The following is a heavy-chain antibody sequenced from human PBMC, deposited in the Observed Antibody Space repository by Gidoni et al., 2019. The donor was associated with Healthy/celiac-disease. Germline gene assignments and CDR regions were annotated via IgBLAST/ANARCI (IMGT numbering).Heavy chain of an antibody. V-gene: IGHV7-4-1*02. CDR3: ARRDCSGGSCYPYYYYYGMDV. CDR2: INTNTGNP. CDR1: GYTFTSYA. J-gene: IGHJ6*02. D-gene: IGHD2-15*01. Sequence: QVQLVQSGSELKKPGASVKVSCKASGYTFTSYAMNWVRQAPGQGLEWMGWINTNTGNPTYAQGFTGRFVFSFDTSVSTAYLQISSLKAEDTAVYYCARRDCSGGSCYPYYYYYGMDVWGQGTTVTVSS.